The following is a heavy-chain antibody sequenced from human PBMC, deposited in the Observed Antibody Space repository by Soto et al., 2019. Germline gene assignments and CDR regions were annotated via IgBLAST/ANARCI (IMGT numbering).Heavy chain of an antibody. CDR3: ARGPRITMVRRWFDP. V-gene: IGHV4-34*01. CDR1: GGSFSGYY. Sequence: SETLSLTCAVYGGSFSGYYWSWIRQPPGKGLEWIGEINHSGSTNYNPSLKSRVTISVDTSKNQSSLKLSSVTAADTAVYYCARGPRITMVRRWFDPWGQGTLVTVSS. J-gene: IGHJ5*02. CDR2: INHSGST. D-gene: IGHD3-10*01.